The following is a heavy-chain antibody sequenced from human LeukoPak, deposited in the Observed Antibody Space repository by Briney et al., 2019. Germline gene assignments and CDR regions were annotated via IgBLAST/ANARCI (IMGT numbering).Heavy chain of an antibody. Sequence: SETLSLTCTVSGGSISSYYWSWIRQPPGKGLEWTGYIYYSGSTNYNPSLKSRVTISVDTSKNQFSLKLSSVTAADTAVYYCARSPSSGWSGAYYYGMDVWGQGTTVTVSS. D-gene: IGHD6-13*01. CDR3: ARSPSSGWSGAYYYGMDV. J-gene: IGHJ6*02. CDR1: GGSISSYY. V-gene: IGHV4-59*01. CDR2: IYYSGST.